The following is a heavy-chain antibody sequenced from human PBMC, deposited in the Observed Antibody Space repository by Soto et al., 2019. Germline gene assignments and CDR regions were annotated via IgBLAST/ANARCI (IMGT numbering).Heavy chain of an antibody. CDR2: INHSGST. D-gene: IGHD2-2*01. V-gene: IGHV4-34*01. CDR3: ERAALWDIVVVPAATKLVNNWFDP. CDR1: GGSFSGYY. J-gene: IGHJ5*02. Sequence: PSETLSLTCAVYGGSFSGYYWSWIRQPPGKGLEWIGEINHSGSTNYNPSLKSRVTISVDTSKSQFSLKLSSVTAADTAVYYCERAALWDIVVVPAATKLVNNWFDPWGQGTLVTVSS.